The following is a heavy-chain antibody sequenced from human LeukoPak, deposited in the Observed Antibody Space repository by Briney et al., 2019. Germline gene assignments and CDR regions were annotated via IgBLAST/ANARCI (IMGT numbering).Heavy chain of an antibody. CDR3: ARLPYGGNSPGDY. Sequence: PSETLSLTCTVSGYSISSGYYWGWIRQPPGKGLEWIGSMYHSGSTYYTPSLKSRVTISVDTSKNQFSLKLSSVTAADTAVYYCARLPYGGNSPGDYWGQGTLVTVSS. J-gene: IGHJ4*02. CDR2: MYHSGST. CDR1: GYSISSGYY. V-gene: IGHV4-38-2*02. D-gene: IGHD4-23*01.